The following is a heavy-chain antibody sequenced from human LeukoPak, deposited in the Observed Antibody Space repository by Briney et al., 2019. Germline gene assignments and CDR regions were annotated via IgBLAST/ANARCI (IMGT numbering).Heavy chain of an antibody. CDR3: TRGGISGAHFDY. CDR1: GFTFSGSA. V-gene: IGHV3-73*01. CDR2: IRSKANSYAT. D-gene: IGHD2-15*01. J-gene: IGHJ4*02. Sequence: GGSLKLSRAASGFTFSGSAMHWVRQASGKGLEWVGRIRSKANSYATAYAASVKGRFTISRDDSKNTAYLQMNSLKTEDTAVYYCTRGGISGAHFDYWGQGTLVTVSS.